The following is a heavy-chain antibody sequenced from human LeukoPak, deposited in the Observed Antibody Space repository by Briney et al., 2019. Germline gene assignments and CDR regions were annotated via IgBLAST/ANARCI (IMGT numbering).Heavy chain of an antibody. J-gene: IGHJ5*02. D-gene: IGHD6-13*01. V-gene: IGHV3-74*01. CDR1: DITFSSDS. CDR3: AREGGSSWWDNWLDP. CDR2: IKSDGSSR. Sequence: SGGGLVKPGGSLRLSCAASDITFSSDSMHWVRQAPGRGREWISRIKSDGSSRDYADSVKGRFIISRDNEKNMLYLSMNSLRVEDTAVYYCAREGGSSWWDNWLDPWGQGTLVTVSS.